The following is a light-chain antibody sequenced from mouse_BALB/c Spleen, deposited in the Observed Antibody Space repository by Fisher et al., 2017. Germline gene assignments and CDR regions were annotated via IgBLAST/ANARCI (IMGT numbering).Light chain of an antibody. J-gene: IGKJ2*01. CDR1: SSVSSSY. V-gene: IGKV4-74*01. Sequence: IVLTQSPAIMSASLGERVTMTCTASSSVSSSYLHWYQQKPGSSPKLRIYSTSNLASGVPARFSGSGSGTSYSLTISSMEAEDAATYYCHQYHRSPPTFGGGTKLEIK. CDR2: STS. CDR3: HQYHRSPPT.